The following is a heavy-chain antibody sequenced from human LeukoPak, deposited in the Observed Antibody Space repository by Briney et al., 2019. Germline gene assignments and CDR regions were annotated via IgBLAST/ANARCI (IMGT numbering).Heavy chain of an antibody. CDR3: ARDRDWMLYDY. V-gene: IGHV3-33*01. D-gene: IGHD3-9*01. CDR1: GFTFSTYV. CDR2: ISHDGNTK. Sequence: GGSLRLSCAGSGFTFSTYVMHWVRQVPGKGPEWVARISHDGNTKFYADSVRGRFTISRDNSKNTLSLEMYSLRAEDTAMHYCARDRDWMLYDYWGQGTLVTVSS. J-gene: IGHJ4*02.